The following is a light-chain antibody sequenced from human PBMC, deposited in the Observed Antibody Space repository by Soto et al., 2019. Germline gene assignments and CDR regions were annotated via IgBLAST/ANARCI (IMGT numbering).Light chain of an antibody. Sequence: DIVITQSPDSLSASLGERATINCKSSQSVLYSSNNKNYLAWYQQKPGQPPKLLIYWASTRESGVPDRFSGSGSGTDFTLTISSLQAEDVAVYYCQQYYSTPPAFGQGTKVDIK. J-gene: IGKJ1*01. CDR1: QSVLYSSNNKNY. CDR2: WAS. V-gene: IGKV4-1*01. CDR3: QQYYSTPPA.